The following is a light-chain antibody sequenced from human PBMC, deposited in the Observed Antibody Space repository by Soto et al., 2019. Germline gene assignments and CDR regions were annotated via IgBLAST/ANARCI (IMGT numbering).Light chain of an antibody. V-gene: IGKV1-39*01. CDR2: AAS. CDR3: QQYNSFPT. J-gene: IGKJ1*01. CDR1: QSINIY. Sequence: DIQMTQSPSSLSASVGDSVTITCRASQSINIYLSWYQQKPGKAPNFLIYAASSLQSGVPSRFSGSGSGTDFTLTISSLQPEDFATYYCQQYNSFPTFGQGTKVDIK.